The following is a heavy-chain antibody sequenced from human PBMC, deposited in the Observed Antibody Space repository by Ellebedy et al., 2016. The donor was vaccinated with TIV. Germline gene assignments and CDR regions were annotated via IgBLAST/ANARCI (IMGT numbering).Heavy chain of an antibody. Sequence: SETLSLTCTVSGGSISSSSYYWGWIRQPPGKGLEWIGSIDYSGSTYYKPSLKRRVTISVDTSKNQFSMKLSSVTAADTAVYYFANAFDIWGQGTMVTVSS. CDR2: IDYSGST. CDR1: GGSISSSSYY. V-gene: IGHV4-39*01. CDR3: ANAFDI. J-gene: IGHJ3*02.